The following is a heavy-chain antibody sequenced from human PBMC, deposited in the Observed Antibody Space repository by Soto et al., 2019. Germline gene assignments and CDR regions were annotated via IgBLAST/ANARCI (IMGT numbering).Heavy chain of an antibody. D-gene: IGHD5-12*01. CDR3: AKALLYSHPLVATIWDAFDI. J-gene: IGHJ3*02. Sequence: GGSLRLSCAASGFTFSSYAMSWVRQAPGKGLEWVSAISGSGGSTYYADSVKGRFTISRDNSKNTLYLQMNSLRAEDTAVYYCAKALLYSHPLVATIWDAFDIWGQGTMVTVSS. CDR2: ISGSGGST. CDR1: GFTFSSYA. V-gene: IGHV3-23*01.